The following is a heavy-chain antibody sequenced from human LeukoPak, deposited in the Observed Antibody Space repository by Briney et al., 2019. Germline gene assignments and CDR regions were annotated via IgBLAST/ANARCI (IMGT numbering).Heavy chain of an antibody. V-gene: IGHV3-30*02. CDR3: AKDGRITIFGVVILFDY. J-gene: IGHJ4*02. D-gene: IGHD3-3*01. CDR1: GFTFSSYG. Sequence: PGGSLRLSCAASGFTFSSYGMHWVRQAPGKGLEWVAFIRYDGSNKYYADSVKGRFTISRDNSKNTLYLRMNSLRAEDTAVYYCAKDGRITIFGVVILFDYWGQGTLVTVSS. CDR2: IRYDGSNK.